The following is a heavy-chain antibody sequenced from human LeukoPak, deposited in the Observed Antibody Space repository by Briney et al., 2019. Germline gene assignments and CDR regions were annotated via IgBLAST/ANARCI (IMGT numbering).Heavy chain of an antibody. V-gene: IGHV3-15*01. CDR1: QLTFSSAW. D-gene: IGHD5-24*01. J-gene: IGHJ4*02. CDR3: ATEFYSNGYNY. CDR2: IKSRTDGGTT. Sequence: PGGSLRLSCAASQLTFSSAWMTWVRQIPGKGLEWVGHIKSRTDGGTTDYAAPGKGRFTVSRDDSKNTVYLQMNSLKTEDSAVYFCATEFYSNGYNYWGRGTLVTVSS.